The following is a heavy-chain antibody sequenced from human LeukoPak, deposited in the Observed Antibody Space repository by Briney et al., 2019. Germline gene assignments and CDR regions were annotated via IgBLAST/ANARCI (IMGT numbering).Heavy chain of an antibody. CDR2: IIPIFGTA. CDR3: ARDLPPYYYGSGSCDY. Sequence: GASVKVSCKASGYTFTSYYMHWVRQAPGQGLEWMGRIIPIFGTANYAQKFQGRVTITTDESTSTAYMELSSLRSEDTAVYYCARDLPPYYYGSGSCDYWGQGTLVTVSS. D-gene: IGHD3-10*01. CDR1: GYTFTSYY. J-gene: IGHJ4*02. V-gene: IGHV1-69*05.